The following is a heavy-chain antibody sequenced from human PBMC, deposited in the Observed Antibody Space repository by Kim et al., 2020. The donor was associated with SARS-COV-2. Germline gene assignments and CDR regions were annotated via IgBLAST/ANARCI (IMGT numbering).Heavy chain of an antibody. V-gene: IGHV3-48*02. J-gene: IGHJ4*02. D-gene: IGHD3-22*01. Sequence: GGSLRLSCAASGFTFSSYSMNWVRQAPGKGLEWVSYISSSSSTIYYADSVKGRFTISRDNAKNSLYLQMNSLRDEDTAVYYCARVWDTYYYDSSGPDYWGQGTLVTVSS. CDR2: ISSSSSTI. CDR3: ARVWDTYYYDSSGPDY. CDR1: GFTFSSYS.